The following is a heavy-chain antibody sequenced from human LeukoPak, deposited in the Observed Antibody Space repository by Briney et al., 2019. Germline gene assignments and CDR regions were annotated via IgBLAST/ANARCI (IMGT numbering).Heavy chain of an antibody. Sequence: PSVTLSLTCTVSGGSISSYYWSWIRQPPGKGLEWIGYIYYSGSTNYNPSLKSRVTISVDTSKNQFSLKLSSVTAADTAVYYCARHYGSGSYYLDYWGQGTLVTVSS. J-gene: IGHJ4*02. CDR3: ARHYGSGSYYLDY. CDR2: IYYSGST. D-gene: IGHD3-10*01. V-gene: IGHV4-59*08. CDR1: GGSISSYY.